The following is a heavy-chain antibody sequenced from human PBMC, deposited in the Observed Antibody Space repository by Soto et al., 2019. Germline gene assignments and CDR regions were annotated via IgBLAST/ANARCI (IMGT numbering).Heavy chain of an antibody. D-gene: IGHD2-15*01. CDR1: GFTFSSYW. CDR2: IKQDGSEK. CDR3: AREQGRVVAVFYYYYYMDV. J-gene: IGHJ6*03. Sequence: GGSLRLSCAASGFTFSSYWMSWVRQAPGKGLEWVANIKQDGSEKYYVDSVKGRFTISRDNAKNSLYLQMNSLRAEDTAVYYSAREQGRVVAVFYYYYYMDVWGKGTTVTVSS. V-gene: IGHV3-7*01.